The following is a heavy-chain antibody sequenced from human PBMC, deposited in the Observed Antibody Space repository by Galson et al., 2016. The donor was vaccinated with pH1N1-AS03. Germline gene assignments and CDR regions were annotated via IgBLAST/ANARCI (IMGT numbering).Heavy chain of an antibody. CDR3: ARGYSGSYFHWFDP. J-gene: IGHJ5*02. D-gene: IGHD1-26*01. CDR2: IDWDDDK. Sequence: PALVKPTQTLTVTCTFSGFSLTTSGMCVSWIRQPPGKALEWLARIDWDDDKYYTTSLKTRLTISQDTSKNQVVLTMTDMDPVDTATYYCARGYSGSYFHWFDPRGQGTLVTVSS. CDR1: GFSLTTSGMC. V-gene: IGHV2-70*11.